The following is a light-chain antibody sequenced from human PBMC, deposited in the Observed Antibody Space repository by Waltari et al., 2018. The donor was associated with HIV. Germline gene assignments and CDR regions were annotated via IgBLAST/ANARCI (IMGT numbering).Light chain of an antibody. V-gene: IGKV3-15*01. CDR1: QSVGTN. CDR2: GAS. J-gene: IGKJ2*01. CDR3: QQYNDWPRT. Sequence: EIVMTQSPTTLSVSPGERVTLSCRASQSVGTNVAWYQHKPGQAPRLLIYGASTRATGIPARSSGSGSGTEFTFTISSLQSEDFAVYYCQQYNDWPRTFGQGTKLEIK.